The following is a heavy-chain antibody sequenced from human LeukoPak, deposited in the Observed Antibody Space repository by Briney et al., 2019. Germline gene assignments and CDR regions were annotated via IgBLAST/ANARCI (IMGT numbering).Heavy chain of an antibody. Sequence: GASVKVSCKASGYTFTGSYIHWVRQAPGQGLEGMGWSNPNNGGTNYAQKFHGRVTMTRDTSITTVYMELRSLRYDDTAVYYCARGVYCSSSSCSGGLGYYFYFMDVWGKGTTVTVSS. CDR2: SNPNNGGT. CDR3: ARGVYCSSSSCSGGLGYYFYFMDV. CDR1: GYTFTGSY. V-gene: IGHV1-2*02. D-gene: IGHD2-2*01. J-gene: IGHJ6*03.